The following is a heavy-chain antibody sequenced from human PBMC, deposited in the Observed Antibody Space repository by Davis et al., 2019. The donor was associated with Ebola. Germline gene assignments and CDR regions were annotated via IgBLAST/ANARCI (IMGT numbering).Heavy chain of an antibody. CDR2: INPNSGGT. J-gene: IGHJ4*02. D-gene: IGHD2-15*01. CDR1: GNTFTAYY. Sequence: AASVKVSCKASGNTFTAYYLHWVRRAPGQGLEWMGWINPNSGGTNNAQKFQGRVTMTRGTSISTAYMELNSLRSDDTAVYYCARAVPATQNLDHWGQGTLVTVSS. CDR3: ARAVPATQNLDH. V-gene: IGHV1-2*02.